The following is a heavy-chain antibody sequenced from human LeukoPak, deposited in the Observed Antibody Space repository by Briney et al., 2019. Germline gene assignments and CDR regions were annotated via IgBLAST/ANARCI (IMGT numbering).Heavy chain of an antibody. CDR3: ARAEGVYSYGLDF. J-gene: IGHJ4*02. CDR1: GFTFSSYA. D-gene: IGHD5-18*01. CDR2: ISYDGSNK. Sequence: TGGSLRLSCAASGFTFSSYAMHWVRQAPGKGLEWVTVISYDGSNKYYADSVKGRFTTSRDNSKNTLYLQMNSLRAEDTAVYYCARAEGVYSYGLDFWGQGTLVTVSS. V-gene: IGHV3-30-3*01.